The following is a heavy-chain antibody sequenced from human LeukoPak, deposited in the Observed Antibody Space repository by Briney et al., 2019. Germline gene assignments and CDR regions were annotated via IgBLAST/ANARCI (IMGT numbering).Heavy chain of an antibody. CDR2: INTDGRSA. Sequence: GGSLRLSCAASGXTFSSYWVHWVRQGPGKGLVSVSRINTDGRSASYAESVKGRFTVSRDNAKNTLYLQMNSLGPEDTAVYYCVRDVWGDRDGYFDNWGRGTLVTVSS. CDR3: VRDVWGDRDGYFDN. V-gene: IGHV3-74*01. J-gene: IGHJ4*02. D-gene: IGHD3-16*01. CDR1: GXTFSSYW.